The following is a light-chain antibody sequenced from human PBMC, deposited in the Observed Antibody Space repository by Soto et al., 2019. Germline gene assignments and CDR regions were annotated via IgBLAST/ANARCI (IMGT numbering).Light chain of an antibody. J-gene: IGKJ5*01. Sequence: ETVMTQSPATLSVSPGERATLSCRASQSVSTKLAWYQQKPGQAPRLLIYGASTRATGIPARFSGSGSGTEFTLTVSSLQSEDFAVYYCQQYDDLPPITFGQGTRLEIK. CDR2: GAS. V-gene: IGKV3D-15*01. CDR1: QSVSTK. CDR3: QQYDDLPPIT.